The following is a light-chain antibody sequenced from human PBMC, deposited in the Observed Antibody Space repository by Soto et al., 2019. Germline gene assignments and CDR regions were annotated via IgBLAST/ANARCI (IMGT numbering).Light chain of an antibody. Sequence: EIVMTHSPATLSVSPGERVTLSCRASQNIVNNLAWYQQKPGQGPWLLIYGASTRATGVPARFSGSGSGTEFTLTISSLQSEDFALYYCQQYYSWPLTFGPGTKLDVK. CDR1: QNIVNN. CDR2: GAS. J-gene: IGKJ3*01. CDR3: QQYYSWPLT. V-gene: IGKV3-15*01.